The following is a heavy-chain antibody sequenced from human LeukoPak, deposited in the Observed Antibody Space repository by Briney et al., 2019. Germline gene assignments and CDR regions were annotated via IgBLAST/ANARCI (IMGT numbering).Heavy chain of an antibody. V-gene: IGHV3-23*01. CDR3: AKDPNGDYVGAFDS. CDR1: ALRFSSFA. D-gene: IGHD4-17*01. CDR2: IHGSGETT. Sequence: GGSLRLSCAASALRFSSFAMTWVRQVPGKGLEWVSGIHGSGETTYYTDSVKGRFTISRDNSREMLYLQMNSLRVEDTAVYYCAKDPNGDYVGAFDSWGQGTMVTVSS. J-gene: IGHJ3*02.